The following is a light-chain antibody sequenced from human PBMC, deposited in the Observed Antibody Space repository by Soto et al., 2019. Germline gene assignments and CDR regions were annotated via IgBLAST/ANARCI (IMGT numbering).Light chain of an antibody. J-gene: IGLJ1*01. V-gene: IGLV1-51*02. Sequence: QSVLTQPPSVSAAPGQKVTISCSGSSSNIGNNYVSWYQQLPGTAPKLPIYENNKRPSGIPDRFSGSKSGTSATLGITGLQTGDEADYYCGTWDSSLSAEVFGTGTKVTVL. CDR1: SSNIGNNY. CDR3: GTWDSSLSAEV. CDR2: ENN.